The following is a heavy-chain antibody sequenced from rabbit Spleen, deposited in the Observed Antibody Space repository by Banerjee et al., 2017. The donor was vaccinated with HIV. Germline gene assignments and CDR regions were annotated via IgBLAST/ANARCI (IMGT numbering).Heavy chain of an antibody. Sequence: QEQLVESGGGLVKPEGSLTLTCTASGFSFSSSGYMCWVRQAPGKGLEWIACINTGSGNTVYASWAKGPFTISKTSSTTVTLQMTSLTAADTATYFCARDTGSSFSSYGMDLWGPGTLVTVS. V-gene: IGHV1S45*01. D-gene: IGHD8-1*01. CDR2: INTGSGNT. CDR1: GFSFSSSGY. J-gene: IGHJ6*01. CDR3: ARDTGSSFSSYGMDL.